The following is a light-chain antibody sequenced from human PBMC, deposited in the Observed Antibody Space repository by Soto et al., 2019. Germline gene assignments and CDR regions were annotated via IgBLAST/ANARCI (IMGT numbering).Light chain of an antibody. J-gene: IGKJ5*01. Sequence: DVVMTQSPLSLPVSLGQPASISFMSSQSLVHTDGIAYLNWFHQRPGQSPRRLIYTVSNRDSGVPARFSGSGSGTDFTLKISRVEAEDVGVYYCMQGIHWPINFGQGTRLEIK. V-gene: IGKV2-30*02. CDR1: QSLVHTDGIAY. CDR2: TVS. CDR3: MQGIHWPIN.